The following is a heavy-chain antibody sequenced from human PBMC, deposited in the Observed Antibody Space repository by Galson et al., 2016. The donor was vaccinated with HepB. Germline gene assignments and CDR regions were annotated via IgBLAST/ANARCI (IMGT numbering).Heavy chain of an antibody. CDR2: SKSKADGGTT. J-gene: IGHJ4*02. D-gene: IGHD2-2*01. CDR1: GFTFSNAW. Sequence: SLRLSCAASGFTFSNAWMSWVRQAPGKGLEWVGRSKSKADGGTTDYAELVKGRFTISRDDSKNTLYLQMNGLKTEDTAVYNCTTIAPAANLDYWGQGTLVTVSS. V-gene: IGHV3-15*01. CDR3: TTIAPAANLDY.